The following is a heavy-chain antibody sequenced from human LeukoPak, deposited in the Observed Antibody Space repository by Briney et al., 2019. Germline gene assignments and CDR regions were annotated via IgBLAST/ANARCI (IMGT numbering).Heavy chain of an antibody. CDR2: IHYSGRA. CDR1: GGSISGYD. J-gene: IGHJ6*02. D-gene: IGHD3-16*01. Sequence: SETLSLTCTVSGGSISGYDWTWIRQPPGKGLEWIGQIHYSGRADYNPSLKSRISLSADTSKNQISLKLSSVTAADTAVYYCARFGVNYDMDVWGQGTTVTVYS. CDR3: ARFGVNYDMDV. V-gene: IGHV4-59*01.